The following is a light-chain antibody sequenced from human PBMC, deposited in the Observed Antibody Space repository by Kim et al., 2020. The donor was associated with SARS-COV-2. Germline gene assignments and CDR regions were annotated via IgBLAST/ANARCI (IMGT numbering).Light chain of an antibody. V-gene: IGLV1-40*01. Sequence: QSVLTQPPSVSGAPGQRVTISCTGSSSNIGAGYDVHWYQHLPGTAPKLLIYANTNRPSGVPDRFSGSKSGTSASLAITGLQAEDETDYYCQSYDSNLSGYVFGTGTKVTVL. CDR1: SSNIGAGYD. CDR3: QSYDSNLSGYV. J-gene: IGLJ1*01. CDR2: ANT.